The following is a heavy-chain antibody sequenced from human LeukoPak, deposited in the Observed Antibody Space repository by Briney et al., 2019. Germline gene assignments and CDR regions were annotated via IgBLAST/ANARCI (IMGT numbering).Heavy chain of an antibody. Sequence: SETLSLTCTVSGGSISSYYWSWIRQPPGKGLEWIGYIYTSGSTNYNPSLKSRVTISVDTSKNQFSLKLSSVTAADTAVYYRARQNGGGYYDSSGYYYFDYWGQGTLVTVSS. CDR1: GGSISSYY. D-gene: IGHD3-22*01. CDR2: IYTSGST. J-gene: IGHJ4*02. CDR3: ARQNGGGYYDSSGYYYFDY. V-gene: IGHV4-4*09.